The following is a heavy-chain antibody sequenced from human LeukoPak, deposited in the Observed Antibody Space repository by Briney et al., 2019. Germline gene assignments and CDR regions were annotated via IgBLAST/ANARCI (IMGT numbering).Heavy chain of an antibody. CDR3: ARVILGPRYYYYYYMDV. V-gene: IGHV4-59*01. CDR2: IYYSGST. CDR1: GGSISSYY. Sequence: PSETLSLTCTVSGGSISSYYWSWIRQPPGKGLEWIGYIYYSGSTNYNPSLKSRVTISVDTSKNQFSLKLSSVTAADTAVYYCARVILGPRYYYYYYMDVWGKGTTVTVSS. D-gene: IGHD2-8*02. J-gene: IGHJ6*03.